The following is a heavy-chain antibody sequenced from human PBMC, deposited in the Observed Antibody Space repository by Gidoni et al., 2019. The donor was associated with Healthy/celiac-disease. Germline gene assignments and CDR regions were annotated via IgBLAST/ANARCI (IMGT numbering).Heavy chain of an antibody. CDR1: GFTFSSYA. J-gene: IGHJ1*01. CDR3: AKRGEYYYDSSGYYYVGYFQH. Sequence: EVQLLESGGGLVQPGGSLRLSCAASGFTFSSYAMSWVRQAPGKGLEWVSAISGSGGSTYYADSVKGRFTISRDNSKNTLYLQMNSLRAEDTAVYYCAKRGEYYYDSSGYYYVGYFQHWGQGTLVTVSS. V-gene: IGHV3-23*01. CDR2: ISGSGGST. D-gene: IGHD3-22*01.